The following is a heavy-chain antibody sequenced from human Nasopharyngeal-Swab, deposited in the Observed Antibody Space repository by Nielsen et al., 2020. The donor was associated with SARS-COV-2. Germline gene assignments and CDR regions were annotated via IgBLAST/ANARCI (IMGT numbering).Heavy chain of an antibody. CDR1: GYTFGNYA. V-gene: IGHV1-8*01. CDR3: ARVGQQLVRGLRY. D-gene: IGHD6-13*01. Sequence: ASVKVSCKASGYTFGNYAIQWVRQATGQGLEWMGWMNPNSGNTGYAQKFQGRVTITRNTSISTAYMELSSLRSEDTAVYYCARVGQQLVRGLRYWGQGTLVTVSS. J-gene: IGHJ4*02. CDR2: MNPNSGNT.